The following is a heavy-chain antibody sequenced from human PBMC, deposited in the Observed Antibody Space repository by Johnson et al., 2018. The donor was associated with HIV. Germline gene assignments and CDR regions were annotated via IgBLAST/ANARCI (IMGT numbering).Heavy chain of an antibody. V-gene: IGHV3-20*04. CDR3: ARGWLGLDALDF. CDR2: INWHGGST. J-gene: IGHJ3*01. D-gene: IGHD6-19*01. CDR1: GFTFDDYG. Sequence: VQLVESGGGVVRPGGSLRLSCVASGFTFDDYGMTWVRQAPGKGLEWVSGINWHGGSTAYADSVKGRFTISRDNAKNSLYLQMNSLGVEDTALYYCARGWLGLDALDFWGQGTMVTVSS.